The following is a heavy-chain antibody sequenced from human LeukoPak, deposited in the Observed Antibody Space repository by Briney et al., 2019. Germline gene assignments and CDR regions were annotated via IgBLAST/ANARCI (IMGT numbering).Heavy chain of an antibody. V-gene: IGHV3-74*01. J-gene: IGHJ4*02. Sequence: GGSLRLSCAASGFPFANTWMHWVRQAPGKGLVWVSLINNDGSTTNYADSVKGRFTISRDNAKNTVYLQMNSLRAEDTAVYYCAVGGTYGSGSWGQGTLVTVSS. CDR2: INNDGSTT. D-gene: IGHD3-10*01. CDR1: GFPFANTW. CDR3: AVGGTYGSGS.